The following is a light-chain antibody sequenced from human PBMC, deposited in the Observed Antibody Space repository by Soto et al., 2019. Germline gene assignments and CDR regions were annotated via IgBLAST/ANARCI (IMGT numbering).Light chain of an antibody. Sequence: DIQMTQSPSTLSASVGDTVTITCRASQDIKKYLNWYQQKPGKAPKLLIYGASNLQTGVPSRFSGSGSGTDFTLTISDLQPGDFSTYYCQQYDNLPPLSFGQGTRLEI. V-gene: IGKV1-33*01. CDR3: QQYDNLPPLS. J-gene: IGKJ5*01. CDR2: GAS. CDR1: QDIKKY.